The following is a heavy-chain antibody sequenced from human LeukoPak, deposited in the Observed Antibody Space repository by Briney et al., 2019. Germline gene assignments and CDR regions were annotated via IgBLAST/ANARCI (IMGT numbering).Heavy chain of an antibody. CDR1: GFTFSNYG. CDR2: IWYDGSNK. D-gene: IGHD4-11*01. Sequence: GGSLRLSCAPSGFTFSNYGMHWVHQAPGKGLEWVAVIWYDGSNKYYADSVKGRFTISRDNSKNTLHLQLNSLRAEDTAVYYCARDRGQYSNYFDYWGQGTLVTVSS. J-gene: IGHJ4*02. CDR3: ARDRGQYSNYFDY. V-gene: IGHV3-33*01.